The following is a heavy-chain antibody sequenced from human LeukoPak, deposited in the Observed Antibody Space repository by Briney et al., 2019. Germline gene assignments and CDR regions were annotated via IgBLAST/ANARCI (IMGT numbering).Heavy chain of an antibody. CDR2: INHSGST. D-gene: IGHD6-6*01. Sequence: PPETLSLTRAVYGGSFSGYYWSWIRQPPGKGLEWIGEINHSGSTNYNPSLKSRVTISVDTSKNQFSLKLSSVTAADTAVYYCASLSIAARRNYWGQGTLVTVSS. CDR1: GGSFSGYY. V-gene: IGHV4-34*01. CDR3: ASLSIAARRNY. J-gene: IGHJ4*02.